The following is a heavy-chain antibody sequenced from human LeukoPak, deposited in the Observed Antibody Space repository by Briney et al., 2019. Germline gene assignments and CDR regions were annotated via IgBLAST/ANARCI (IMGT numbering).Heavy chain of an antibody. CDR2: IKQDGSDK. Sequence: GGSLRLSCAASGFTFSSYWMSWVRQAPGKGLEWVANIKQDGSDKYYVDSVKGRFTISRDNAKNSLYLQMNSLRAEDTAVYYCAKIVVIPAALPYYSYMDGWGKGATVTVAS. CDR1: GFTFSSYW. CDR3: AKIVVIPAALPYYSYMDG. V-gene: IGHV3-7*01. D-gene: IGHD2-2*01. J-gene: IGHJ6*03.